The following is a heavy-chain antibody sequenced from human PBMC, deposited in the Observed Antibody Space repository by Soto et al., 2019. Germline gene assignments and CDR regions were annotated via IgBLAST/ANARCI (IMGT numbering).Heavy chain of an antibody. CDR3: ARDAYSSSSGDDYYYGMDV. D-gene: IGHD6-6*01. CDR2: IWYDGSNK. Sequence: GGSLRLSCAASGFTFSSYGMHWVRQAPGKGLEWVAVIWYDGSNKYYADSVKGRFTISRDNSKNTLYLQMNSLRAEDTAVYYCARDAYSSSSGDDYYYGMDVWGQGTTVTVSS. J-gene: IGHJ6*02. V-gene: IGHV3-33*01. CDR1: GFTFSSYG.